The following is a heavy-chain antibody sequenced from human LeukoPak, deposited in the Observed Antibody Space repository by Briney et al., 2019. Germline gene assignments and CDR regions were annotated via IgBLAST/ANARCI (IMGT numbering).Heavy chain of an antibody. CDR3: ARVGGSGWYFAPRNTNYYYYGMDV. V-gene: IGHV4-4*02. J-gene: IGHJ6*02. CDR2: IYHSRST. Sequence: TSETLSLTCAVSGGSISSSNWWSWVRQPPGKGLEWIGEIYHSRSTNYNPSLKSRVTISVDKSKNQFSLKLSSVTAADTAVHYCARVGGSGWYFAPRNTNYYYYGMDVWGQGTTVTVSS. CDR1: GGSISSSNW. D-gene: IGHD6-19*01.